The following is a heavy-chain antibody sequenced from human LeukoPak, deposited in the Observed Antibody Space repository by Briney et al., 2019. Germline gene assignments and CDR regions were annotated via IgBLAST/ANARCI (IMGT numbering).Heavy chain of an antibody. V-gene: IGHV3-20*04. CDR3: ARVASGYDPKGYYYYYMDV. D-gene: IGHD5-12*01. CDR1: GFTFDDHG. Sequence: GGSLRLSCAASGFTFDDHGMGWVRQVPGKALEWVSGINWNGETTAYADSVKGRFSISRDSARNSLFLQMNSLRAEDTAVYYCARVASGYDPKGYYYYYMDVWGKGTTVTVSS. CDR2: INWNGETT. J-gene: IGHJ6*03.